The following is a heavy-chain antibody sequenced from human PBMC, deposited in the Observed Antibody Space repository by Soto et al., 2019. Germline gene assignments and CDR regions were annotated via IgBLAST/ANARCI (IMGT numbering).Heavy chain of an antibody. J-gene: IGHJ4*02. CDR1: GGSFSGYY. V-gene: IGHV4-34*01. Sequence: PSLTCAVYGGSFSGYYWSWIRQPPGKGLEWIGEINHSGSTNYNPSLKSRVTISVDTSKNQFSLKLSSVTAADTAVYYCAREGIVVVPAAMPFDYWGQGTLVTVSS. D-gene: IGHD2-2*01. CDR3: AREGIVVVPAAMPFDY. CDR2: INHSGST.